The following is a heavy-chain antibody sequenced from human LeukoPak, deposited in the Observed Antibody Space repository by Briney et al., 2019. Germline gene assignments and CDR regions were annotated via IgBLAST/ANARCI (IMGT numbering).Heavy chain of an antibody. CDR1: RFTFSHAW. D-gene: IGHD3-10*01. CDR2: IKSKSDGGTT. V-gene: IGHV3-15*01. Sequence: SPGVSLRLSCAPSRFTFSHAWMSWVRQAPGTGLEWVGLIKSKSDGGTTDYAAPVKGRFTISRDDSENTLYLQMNSLKTEDTAVYYRSRYYNSAFDIWGQGTMVTVSS. CDR3: SRYYNSAFDI. J-gene: IGHJ3*02.